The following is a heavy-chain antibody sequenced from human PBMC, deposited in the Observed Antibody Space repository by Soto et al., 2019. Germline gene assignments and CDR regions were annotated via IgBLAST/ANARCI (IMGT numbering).Heavy chain of an antibody. CDR2: ISYDGSNK. Sequence: SLRLSCAASGFTFSSYAMHWVRQAPGKGLEWVAVISYDGSNKYYADSVKGRFTISRDNSKNTLYLQMNSLRAEDTAVYYCASCITMIVVVTQGYAFDIWGQGTMVTVSS. CDR1: GFTFSSYA. CDR3: ASCITMIVVVTQGYAFDI. V-gene: IGHV3-30-3*01. D-gene: IGHD3-22*01. J-gene: IGHJ3*02.